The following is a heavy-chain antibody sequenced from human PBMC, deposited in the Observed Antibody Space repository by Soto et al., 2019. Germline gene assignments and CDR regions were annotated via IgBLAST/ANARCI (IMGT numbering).Heavy chain of an antibody. J-gene: IGHJ6*04. D-gene: IGHD6-13*01. CDR2: IYHSGGT. Sequence: SETLSLTCDVFGGSISGSDWWTWVRQAPGKGLEWLGEIYHSGGTVYNPSLGGRVTISLDKSNSQFSLRLTSVTAADTAIYYCAKMRAAARASVGFDGVDVWGEGTTVTVSS. V-gene: IGHV4-4*02. CDR1: GGSISGSDW. CDR3: AKMRAAARASVGFDGVDV.